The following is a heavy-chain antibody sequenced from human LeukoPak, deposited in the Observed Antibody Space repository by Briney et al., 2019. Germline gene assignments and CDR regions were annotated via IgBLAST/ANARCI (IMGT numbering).Heavy chain of an antibody. CDR1: GDSVSRSDSY. Sequence: SETLSLTCTIFGDSVSRSDSYWDWIRQPPGKGVEWIGTIYYSGRTYYSPSLKSRVTLPIDMSNNQFSLILSSVTAADTALYFCARRRYYDGSGYLEWGQGTLVTVSS. CDR2: IYYSGRT. V-gene: IGHV4-39*01. J-gene: IGHJ1*01. D-gene: IGHD3-22*01. CDR3: ARRRYYDGSGYLE.